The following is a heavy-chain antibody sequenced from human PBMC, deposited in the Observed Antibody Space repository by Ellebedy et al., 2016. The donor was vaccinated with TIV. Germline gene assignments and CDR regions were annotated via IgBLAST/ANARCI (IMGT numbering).Heavy chain of an antibody. CDR1: GYTFTGYY. CDR3: ASGLSIQLWLPDTIDY. D-gene: IGHD5-18*01. V-gene: IGHV1-2*04. CDR2: INPNSGGT. J-gene: IGHJ4*02. Sequence: ASVKVSCKASGYTFTGYYMHWVRQAPGQGLEWMGWINPNSGGTNYAQKFQGWVTMTRDTSISTAYMELSSMRSEDTAVYYCASGLSIQLWLPDTIDYWGQGTLVTVSS.